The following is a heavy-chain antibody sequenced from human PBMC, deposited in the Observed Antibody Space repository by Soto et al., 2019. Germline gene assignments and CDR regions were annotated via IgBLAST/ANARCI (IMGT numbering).Heavy chain of an antibody. D-gene: IGHD3-10*01. CDR3: ARDPIVRGVVGWYFDL. Sequence: QEQLQESGPGLVKPSQTLSLTCAVSGGSISRSVYYCNWIRQHPGKGLEWVGYIHNSGTTYYNPSLKIRLTFSVDTSKNQFSLKLNSVTTADTAVYYCARDPIVRGVVGWYFDLWGRGTLVTVSS. J-gene: IGHJ2*01. V-gene: IGHV4-31*11. CDR2: IHNSGTT. CDR1: GGSISRSVYY.